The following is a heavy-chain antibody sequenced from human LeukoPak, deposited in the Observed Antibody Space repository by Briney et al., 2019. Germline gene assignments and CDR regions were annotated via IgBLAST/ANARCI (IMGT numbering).Heavy chain of an antibody. CDR2: INHSGST. CDR3: ARGPHYYDSSGYSGNFDY. CDR1: GGSFSGYY. V-gene: IGHV4-34*01. Sequence: SETLSLTCAVYGGSFSGYYWSWIRQPPGKGLEWIGEINHSGSTNYNPSLKSRVTISVDTSKNQFSLKLSSATAADTAVHYCARGPHYYDSSGYSGNFDYWGQGTLVTVSS. D-gene: IGHD3-22*01. J-gene: IGHJ4*02.